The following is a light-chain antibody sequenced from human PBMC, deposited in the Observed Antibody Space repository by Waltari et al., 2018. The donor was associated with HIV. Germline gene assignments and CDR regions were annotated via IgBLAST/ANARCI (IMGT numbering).Light chain of an antibody. CDR1: QSVSSY. CDR2: DAS. J-gene: IGKJ5*01. CDR3: QQRKDWPIT. Sequence: EIVLTQSPVTLSLSPGESATLSCRASQSVSSYLAWYQQKPGRAPILLIYDASHRATGMPASFSGSSSGTDFTLTISSLEPEDFAVYYCQQRKDWPITFGQGTRLEIK. V-gene: IGKV3-11*01.